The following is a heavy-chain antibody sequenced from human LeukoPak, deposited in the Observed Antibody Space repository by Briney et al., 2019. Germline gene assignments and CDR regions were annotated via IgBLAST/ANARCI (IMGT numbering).Heavy chain of an antibody. CDR3: ARLHDSSGYTYFDY. Sequence: GGSLRLSCAASGFTVSVNYLTWVRQAPGKGLEWVSVIYSAGGTYYADSVKGRFTISRDNSKNTLYLQMISLRAEDTAAYYCARLHDSSGYTYFDYWGQGTLVTVSS. CDR2: IYSAGGT. CDR1: GFTVSVNY. J-gene: IGHJ4*02. D-gene: IGHD3-22*01. V-gene: IGHV3-66*01.